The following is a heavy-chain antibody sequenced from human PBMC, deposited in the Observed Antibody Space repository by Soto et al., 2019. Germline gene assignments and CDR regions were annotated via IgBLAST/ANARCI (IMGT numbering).Heavy chain of an antibody. V-gene: IGHV3-23*01. CDR2: ISGSGGST. J-gene: IGHJ4*02. D-gene: IGHD6-13*01. CDR3: ALSIAAAGTISVRYYFDY. Sequence: GGSLRLSCAASGFTFSSYAMSWVRQAPGKGLEWVSAISGSGGSTYYADSVKGRFTISRDNSKNTLYLQMNSLRAEDTAVYYCALSIAAAGTISVRYYFDYWGQGTLVTVSS. CDR1: GFTFSSYA.